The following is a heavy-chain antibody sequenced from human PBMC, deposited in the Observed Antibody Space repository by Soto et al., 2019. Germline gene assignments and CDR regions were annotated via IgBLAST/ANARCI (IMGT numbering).Heavy chain of an antibody. CDR2: TYYSGST. D-gene: IGHD3-22*01. CDR3: ARGPNYYYDSNWFDP. Sequence: SETLSLTCTVSGGSTSSYYWSWIRQPPGKGLEWIGYTYYSGSTNYNPSLKSRVTISVDTSKNQFSLKLSSVTAADTAVYYCARGPNYYYDSNWFDPWGQGTLVTVSS. CDR1: GGSTSSYY. V-gene: IGHV4-59*01. J-gene: IGHJ5*02.